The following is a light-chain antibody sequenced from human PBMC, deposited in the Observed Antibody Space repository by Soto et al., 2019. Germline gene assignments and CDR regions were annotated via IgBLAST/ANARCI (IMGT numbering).Light chain of an antibody. CDR2: KVS. CDR3: QHYNSYSEA. V-gene: IGKV1-5*03. CDR1: QTISSW. J-gene: IGKJ1*01. Sequence: DIQMTQSPSTLSGSVGDRVTITCRASQTISSWLAWYQQKPGEAPKLLIYKVSNLERGVPSRFSGSGSGTEFTLTISSLQPDDFATYYCQHYNSYSEAFGQGTKVDI.